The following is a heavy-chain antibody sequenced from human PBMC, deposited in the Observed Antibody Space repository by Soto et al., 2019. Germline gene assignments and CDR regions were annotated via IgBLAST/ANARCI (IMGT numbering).Heavy chain of an antibody. D-gene: IGHD3-10*01. CDR2: INPNSGGT. Sequence: ASVKVSCKASGYTFTGYYMHWVRQAPGQGLAWMGWINPNSGGTNYAQKFQGWVTMTRDTSISTAYMELSRLRSADTAVYYCVIGGLIIVFWIVFLSGRPSYYYFYGWDAWGQGTTVTVSS. V-gene: IGHV1-2*04. CDR1: GYTFTGYY. CDR3: VIGGLIIVFWIVFLSGRPSYYYFYGWDA. J-gene: IGHJ6*02.